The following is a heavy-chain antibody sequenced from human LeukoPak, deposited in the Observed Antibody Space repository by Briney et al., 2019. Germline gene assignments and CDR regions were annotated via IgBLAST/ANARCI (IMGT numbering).Heavy chain of an antibody. V-gene: IGHV3-21*01. Sequence: GGSLRLSCAASGFTFSSYNMNWVRQAPGKGLEWVSSISSSSSYIYYADSVKGRFTISRDNAKNSLYLQMNSLRAEDTAVYYCASHPGIAAAGTGYWGQEPWSPSPQ. CDR2: ISSSSSYI. CDR1: GFTFSSYN. CDR3: ASHPGIAAAGTGY. D-gene: IGHD6-13*01. J-gene: IGHJ4*01.